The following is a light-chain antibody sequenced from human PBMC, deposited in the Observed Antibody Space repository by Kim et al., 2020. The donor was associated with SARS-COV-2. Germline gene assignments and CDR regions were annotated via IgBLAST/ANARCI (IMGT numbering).Light chain of an antibody. CDR3: LQQNVYPWT. J-gene: IGKJ1*01. Sequence: ASVGDRVTITCRASQAIGNYLVWFQQKPGKIPKRLIYAASTLQSGAPSRFSGSGSGTEFTLTISSLQPEDFATYYCLQQNVYPWTFGQGTKVDIK. CDR2: AAS. CDR1: QAIGNY. V-gene: IGKV1-17*03.